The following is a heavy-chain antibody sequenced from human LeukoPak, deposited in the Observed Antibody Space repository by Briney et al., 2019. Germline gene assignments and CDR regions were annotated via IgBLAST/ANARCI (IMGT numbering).Heavy chain of an antibody. CDR1: GYTFTRYE. CDR2: MNPNSGNT. Sequence: ASVKVSCKASGYTFTRYEIHWVRQATGQGLEWMGWMNPNSGNTGYAQKFQGRVTITRDTSITTAYMDLSNLRSEDTALYYCARRPESCSSTSCYYFDNWGRGTLVTVSS. V-gene: IGHV1-8*03. CDR3: ARRPESCSSTSCYYFDN. J-gene: IGHJ4*02. D-gene: IGHD2-2*01.